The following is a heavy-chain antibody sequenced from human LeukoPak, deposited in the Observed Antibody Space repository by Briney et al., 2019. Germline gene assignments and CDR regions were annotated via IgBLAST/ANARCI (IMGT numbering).Heavy chain of an antibody. Sequence: PSETLSLTCTVSGGSISSGGYYWSWIRQHPGECLEWIGYIYYSGSTYYNPSLKSRVTISVDTSKNQFSLKLSSVTAADTAVYYCARVGSYSPFDYWGQGTLVTVSS. V-gene: IGHV4-31*03. D-gene: IGHD1-26*01. CDR1: GGSISSGGYY. J-gene: IGHJ4*02. CDR3: ARVGSYSPFDY. CDR2: IYYSGST.